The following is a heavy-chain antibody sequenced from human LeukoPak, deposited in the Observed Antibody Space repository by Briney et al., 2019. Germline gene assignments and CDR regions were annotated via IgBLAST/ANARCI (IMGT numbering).Heavy chain of an antibody. D-gene: IGHD6-13*01. CDR2: VSWNSGTI. CDR3: AKGPGMAATKRSVIDY. Sequence: GGSLRLSCVASGFRFDDSAMHWVRQAPGRGLEWGSGVSWNSGTIGYADSVRGRFTVSRDNSKSGLYLQMNSLRPEDTALYYCAKGPGMAATKRSVIDYWGQGTQVTVSS. CDR1: GFRFDDSA. V-gene: IGHV3-9*01. J-gene: IGHJ4*02.